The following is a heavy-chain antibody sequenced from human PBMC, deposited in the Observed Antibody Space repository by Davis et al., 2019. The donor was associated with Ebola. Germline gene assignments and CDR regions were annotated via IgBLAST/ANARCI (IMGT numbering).Heavy chain of an antibody. J-gene: IGHJ3*02. D-gene: IGHD3-3*01. Sequence: PGGSLRLSCAAAGFTFRSYAMSWVRQAPGKGLEWVSAISGSGGSTYYADSVKGRFTISRDNSKNTLFLQMNSLRAEDTAVYYCAKDQVHYDFWSGYDAFDIWGQGIMVTVSS. CDR3: AKDQVHYDFWSGYDAFDI. CDR2: ISGSGGST. V-gene: IGHV3-23*01. CDR1: GFTFRSYA.